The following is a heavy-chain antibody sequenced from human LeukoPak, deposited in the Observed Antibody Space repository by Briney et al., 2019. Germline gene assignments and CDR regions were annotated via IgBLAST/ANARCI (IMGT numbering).Heavy chain of an antibody. CDR3: ARGLLPGYSSSWYVGSYNWFDP. V-gene: IGHV4-34*01. CDR1: GGSSSGYY. CDR2: INHSGST. D-gene: IGHD6-13*01. Sequence: PSETLSLTCAVYGGSSSGYYWSWIRQPPGKGLEWIGEINHSGSTNYNPSLKSRVTISVDTSKNQFSLKLSSVTAADTAVYYCARGLLPGYSSSWYVGSYNWFDPWGQGTLVTVSS. J-gene: IGHJ5*02.